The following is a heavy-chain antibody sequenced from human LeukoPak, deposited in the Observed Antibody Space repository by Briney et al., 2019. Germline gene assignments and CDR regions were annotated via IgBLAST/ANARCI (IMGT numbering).Heavy chain of an antibody. V-gene: IGHV4-31*03. CDR1: GGSIGSGTHY. CDR2: IYHTGIT. J-gene: IGHJ4*02. Sequence: SETLSLTCTVSGGSIGSGTHYYNWIRQHPGKGLEWIGYIYHTGITSYNPSLKSRVTMSVDTSINQVSLKLNSLTAADTAVYYCASYDPAAGGFDYWGQGTLVTVSS. CDR3: ASYDPAAGGFDY. D-gene: IGHD6-13*01.